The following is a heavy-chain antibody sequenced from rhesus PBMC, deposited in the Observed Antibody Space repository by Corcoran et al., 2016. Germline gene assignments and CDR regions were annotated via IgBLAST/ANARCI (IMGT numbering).Heavy chain of an antibody. CDR2: IYGSGSST. D-gene: IGHD1-44*02. J-gene: IGHJ4*01. V-gene: IGHV4-169*01. CDR3: ARLREYYFDY. CDR1: GGSITSNH. Sequence: QLQLQESGPGLVQPSETLSATCAVSGGSITSNHWSWLLQPPGKGLEWFGQIYGSGSSTNYNPSHKSRVTLSVDTAKNQLSLKLSSVTAADTAVYYCARLREYYFDYLGQGVLVTVSS.